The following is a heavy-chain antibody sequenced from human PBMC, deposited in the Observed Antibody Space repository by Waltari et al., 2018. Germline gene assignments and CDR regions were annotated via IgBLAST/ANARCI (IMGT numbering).Heavy chain of an antibody. CDR3: AGRTGDYFDY. CDR2: IYSGGDT. D-gene: IGHD3-10*01. V-gene: IGHV3-53*01. J-gene: IGHJ4*02. Sequence: EVQLVESGGGLIQPGGSLSLPCAASGFTVSSNFMTWVRQAPGKGLEYVSVIYSGGDTYYAASVKGRFTISRDNSKNTLYLQMNSLRAEDTAVYFCAGRTGDYFDYWGQGTLVTVSS. CDR1: GFTVSSNF.